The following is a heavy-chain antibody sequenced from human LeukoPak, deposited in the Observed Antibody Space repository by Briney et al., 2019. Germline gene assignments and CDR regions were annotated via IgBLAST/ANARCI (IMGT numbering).Heavy chain of an antibody. CDR1: GYTFTGYY. CDR3: ARGGPRGYDYFDY. D-gene: IGHD5-12*01. Sequence: GASVKVSGKASGYTFTGYYMHWVRQAPGQGLEWMGWINPNSGGTNYAQKFQGRVTMTRDTSIRTAYMELSRLRSDDTAVYYCARGGPRGYDYFDYWGQGTLVTVSS. CDR2: INPNSGGT. J-gene: IGHJ4*02. V-gene: IGHV1-2*02.